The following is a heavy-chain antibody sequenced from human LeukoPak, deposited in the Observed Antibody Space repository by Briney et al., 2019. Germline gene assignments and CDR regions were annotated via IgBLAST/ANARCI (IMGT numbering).Heavy chain of an antibody. V-gene: IGHV7-4-1*02. CDR1: GYTFTNYA. Sequence: ASVKVSCKASGYTFTNYAMSWVRQAPGQGLEWMGWISTNAGNPTYAQGFTGRFVFSLDTSVSTAYLQISSLKAEDTAIYYCARPVAGNDYRGQGTLVTVSS. J-gene: IGHJ4*02. D-gene: IGHD6-19*01. CDR2: ISTNAGNP. CDR3: ARPVAGNDY.